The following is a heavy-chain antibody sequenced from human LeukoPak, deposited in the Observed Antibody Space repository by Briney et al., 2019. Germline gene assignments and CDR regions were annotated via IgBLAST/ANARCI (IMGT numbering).Heavy chain of an antibody. CDR1: GFTFSSYS. CDR2: ISSSSHYI. Sequence: GRSLRLSCAASGFTFSSYSLNWVRQAPGMGLEWVSSISSSSHYIYYADSVKGRFTISRDNSKNTLYLQMNSLRAEDTAVYYCASPMIRGVTTYFDYWGQGTLVTVSS. J-gene: IGHJ4*02. V-gene: IGHV3-21*01. CDR3: ASPMIRGVTTYFDY. D-gene: IGHD3-10*01.